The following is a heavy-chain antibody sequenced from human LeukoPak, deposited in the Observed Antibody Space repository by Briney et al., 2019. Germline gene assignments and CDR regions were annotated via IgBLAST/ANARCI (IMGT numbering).Heavy chain of an antibody. D-gene: IGHD5-18*01. J-gene: IGHJ4*02. V-gene: IGHV3-7*01. CDR3: AKDLGYSYGPLNY. CDR1: GFTFSSYW. Sequence: GGSLRLSCAASGFTFSSYWMSWVRQAPGKGLEWVANIKQDGSEKYYADSVKGRFTISRDNSKNTLYLQMNSLRAEDTAVYYCAKDLGYSYGPLNYWGQGTLVTVSS. CDR2: IKQDGSEK.